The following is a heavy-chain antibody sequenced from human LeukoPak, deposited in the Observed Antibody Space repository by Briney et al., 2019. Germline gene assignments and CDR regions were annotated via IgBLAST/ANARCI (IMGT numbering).Heavy chain of an antibody. CDR2: INPNSGGT. J-gene: IGHJ2*01. D-gene: IGHD2-21*02. CDR1: GYTFTGYS. CDR3: ARDGAYCGGDCYSTTPNWYFDL. Sequence: ASVKVSCKASGYTFTGYSVHWVRQAPGQGLEWMGWINPNSGGTNYAQKFQGRVTMTRDTSISTAYMELSRLRSDDTAVYYCARDGAYCGGDCYSTTPNWYFDLWGRGTLVTVSS. V-gene: IGHV1-2*02.